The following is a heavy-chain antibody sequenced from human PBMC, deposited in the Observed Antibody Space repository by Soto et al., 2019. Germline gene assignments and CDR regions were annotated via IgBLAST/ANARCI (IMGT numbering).Heavy chain of an antibody. CDR3: AKGNGGTPYGAFDY. D-gene: IGHD2-8*01. V-gene: IGHV3-23*01. CDR2: ISSSGGTT. J-gene: IGHJ4*02. CDR1: GFTFSSFS. Sequence: AGGALRLSCAVSGFTFSSFSLSWGRPAPGKGLEWVSVISSSGGTTYSADPVKGRFPLSRDTSKNAFFLQRNSRGAEDRAVYYWAKGNGGTPYGAFDYGGQGTQVTVSS.